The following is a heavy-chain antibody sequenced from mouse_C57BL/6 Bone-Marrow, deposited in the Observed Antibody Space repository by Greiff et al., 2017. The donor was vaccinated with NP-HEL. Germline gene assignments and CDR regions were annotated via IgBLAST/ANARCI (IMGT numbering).Heavy chain of an antibody. CDR2: IDPSDSYT. CDR1: GYTFTSYW. J-gene: IGHJ4*01. D-gene: IGHD1-1*01. V-gene: IGHV1-69*01. CDR3: ASDYGSSYPYYYAMDY. Sequence: QVQLQQPGAELVMPGASVKLSCKASGYTFTSYWMHWVKQRPGQGLEWIGEIDPSDSYTNYNQKFKGKSTLTVDKSSSTAYMQLSSLTSYDSAVYYCASDYGSSYPYYYAMDYWGQGPSVTVSS.